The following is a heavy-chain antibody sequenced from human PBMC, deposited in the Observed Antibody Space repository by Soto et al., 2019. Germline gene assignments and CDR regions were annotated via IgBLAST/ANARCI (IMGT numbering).Heavy chain of an antibody. V-gene: IGHV4-30-4*01. Sequence: SETLSLTCTVSGGSISSGDYYWSWIRQPPGKGLKWIGYIYYSGRTYYNPSLKSLVTISVDTSKNQFSLNLSSVTAADMAVYYCARANHVDTAMGNDYWGQGTLVTVSS. J-gene: IGHJ4*02. CDR3: ARANHVDTAMGNDY. CDR2: IYYSGRT. D-gene: IGHD5-18*01. CDR1: GGSISSGDYY.